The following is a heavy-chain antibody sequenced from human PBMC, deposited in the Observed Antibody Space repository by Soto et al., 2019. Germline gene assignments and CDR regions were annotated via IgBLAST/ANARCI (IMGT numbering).Heavy chain of an antibody. D-gene: IGHD1-26*01. J-gene: IGHJ4*02. CDR3: ARHSAGWENDY. CDR2: IYYSGST. Sequence: SETLSLTCTVSGGSISSSSYYWGWIRQPPGKGLEWIGSIYYSGSTYYNPSLKSRVTISVDTSKNQFSLKLSSVTAADTAVYYCARHSAGWENDYWGQGTLVTVSS. CDR1: GGSISSSSYY. V-gene: IGHV4-39*01.